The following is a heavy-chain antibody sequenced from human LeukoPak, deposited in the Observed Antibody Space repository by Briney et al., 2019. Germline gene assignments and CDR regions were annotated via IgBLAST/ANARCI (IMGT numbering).Heavy chain of an antibody. CDR1: GYTFTGYY. J-gene: IGHJ3*02. V-gene: IGHV1-2*02. CDR3: AGGRYDYVWGSYRLRRDDAFDI. Sequence: ASVKVCCNASGYTFTGYYMHWVRQAPGQGLEWMGLINPNSGGTNYAQKFQGRVTMTRDTSISTAYMELSRLRSDDTAVYYCAGGRYDYVWGSYRLRRDDAFDIWGQGTMVTVSS. CDR2: INPNSGGT. D-gene: IGHD3-16*02.